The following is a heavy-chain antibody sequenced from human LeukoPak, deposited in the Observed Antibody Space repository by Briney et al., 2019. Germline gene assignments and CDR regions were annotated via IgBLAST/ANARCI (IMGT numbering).Heavy chain of an antibody. D-gene: IGHD6-19*01. CDR1: GFTFSSYG. V-gene: IGHV3-30*18. CDR2: ISYDGSNK. CDR3: AKDRGPNQEWLVMKGYYYGMDV. Sequence: GRSLRLSCAASGFTFSSYGMHWVRQAPGKGLEWVAVISYDGSNKYYADSVKGRFTISRDNSKNTLYLQMNSLRAEDTAVYYCAKDRGPNQEWLVMKGYYYGMDVWGQGTTVTVSS. J-gene: IGHJ6*02.